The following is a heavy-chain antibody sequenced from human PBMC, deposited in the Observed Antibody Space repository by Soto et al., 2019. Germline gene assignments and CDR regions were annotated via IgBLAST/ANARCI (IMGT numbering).Heavy chain of an antibody. CDR2: IYYSGST. Sequence: SETLSLTCTVSGGSISSYYWSWIRQPPGKGLEWIGYIYYSGSTNYNPSLKSRVTISVDTSKNQFSLKLSSVTAADTAVYYCARWDMSHSSSRYKVDYWGQGTLVTVS. V-gene: IGHV4-59*08. CDR1: GGSISSYY. J-gene: IGHJ4*02. D-gene: IGHD6-13*01. CDR3: ARWDMSHSSSRYKVDY.